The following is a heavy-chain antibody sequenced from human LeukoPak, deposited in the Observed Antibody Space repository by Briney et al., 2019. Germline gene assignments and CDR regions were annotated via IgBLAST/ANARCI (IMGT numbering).Heavy chain of an antibody. CDR3: ATRGTELRMSFDY. J-gene: IGHJ4*02. CDR2: ISAYNGNT. Sequence: GASVKVSCTASGYTFTSYGISWVRQAPGQGLEWMGWISAYNGNTNYAQKFQGRVTITTDESTSTAYMELSSLRSEDTAVYYCATRGTELRMSFDYWGQGTLVTVPS. CDR1: GYTFTSYG. V-gene: IGHV1-18*01. D-gene: IGHD1-26*01.